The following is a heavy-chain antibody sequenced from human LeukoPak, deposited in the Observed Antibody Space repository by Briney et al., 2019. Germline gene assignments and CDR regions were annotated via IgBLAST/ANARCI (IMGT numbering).Heavy chain of an antibody. CDR3: ARHESWGDSGYAKEGYYFDY. CDR1: GGSISSYY. V-gene: IGHV4-59*08. Sequence: PSETLSLTCTVSGGSISSYYWSWIRQPPGKGLEWIGYIYYSGSTNYNPSLKSRVTISVDTSKNQFSLKLSSVTAADTAVYYCARHESWGDSGYAKEGYYFDYWGQGTLVTVSS. J-gene: IGHJ4*02. D-gene: IGHD5-12*01. CDR2: IYYSGST.